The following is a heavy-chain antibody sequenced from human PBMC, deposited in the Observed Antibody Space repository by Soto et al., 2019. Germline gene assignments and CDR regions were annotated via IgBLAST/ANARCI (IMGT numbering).Heavy chain of an antibody. V-gene: IGHV4-4*07. CDR1: GGSISSYY. D-gene: IGHD6-6*01. CDR3: ARDGGEYSSSSPRNYYYGMDV. J-gene: IGHJ6*02. CDR2: IYTSGST. Sequence: SETLSLTCTVSGGSISSYYWSWIRQPAGKGLEWIGRIYTSGSTNYNPSLKSRVTMSVDTSKNQFSLKLSSVTAADTAVYYCARDGGEYSSSSPRNYYYGMDVWGQGTTVTVSS.